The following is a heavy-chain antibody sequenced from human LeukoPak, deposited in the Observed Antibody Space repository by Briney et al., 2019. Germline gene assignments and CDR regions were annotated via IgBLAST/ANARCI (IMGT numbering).Heavy chain of an antibody. CDR3: AELGITMIGGV. CDR1: GFTFSAYT. CDR2: ISAGTAYI. J-gene: IGHJ6*04. V-gene: IGHV3-21*01. D-gene: IGHD3-10*02. Sequence: GGSLRLSCAASGFTFSAYTMHWVRQIPGKGLQWVSCISAGTAYIFYEDSVKGRFNISRDDAKNSLHLQINSLRAEDTAVYYCAELGITMIGGVWGKGTTVTISS.